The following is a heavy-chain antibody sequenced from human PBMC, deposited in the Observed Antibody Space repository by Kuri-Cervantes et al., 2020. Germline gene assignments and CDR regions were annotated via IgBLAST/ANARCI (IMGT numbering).Heavy chain of an antibody. CDR3: AKTDDYDFWSGYYSYYYYGMDV. D-gene: IGHD3-3*01. V-gene: IGHV3-30*18. CDR2: ISYDGSNK. J-gene: IGHJ6*02. CDR1: GFTFSSYG. Sequence: LSLTCAASGFTFSSYGMHWVRQAPGKGLEWVAVISYDGSNKYYADSVKGRFTISRDNSKNTLYLQMNSLGAEDTAVYYCAKTDDYDFWSGYYSYYYYGMDVWGQGTTVTVSS.